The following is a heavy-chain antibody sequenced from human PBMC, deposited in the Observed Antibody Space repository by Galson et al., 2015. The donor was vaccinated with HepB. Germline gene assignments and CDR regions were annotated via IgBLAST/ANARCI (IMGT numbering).Heavy chain of an antibody. CDR1: GGSISSSSYY. Sequence: SETLSLTCTVSGGSISSSSYYWGWIRQPPGKGLEWIGSIYYSGSTYYNPSLKSRVTISVDTSKNQFSLKLSSVTAADTAVYYCARLAPITIFGVVVGYYFDYWGQGTLVTVSS. V-gene: IGHV4-39*01. CDR2: IYYSGST. D-gene: IGHD3-3*01. CDR3: ARLAPITIFGVVVGYYFDY. J-gene: IGHJ4*02.